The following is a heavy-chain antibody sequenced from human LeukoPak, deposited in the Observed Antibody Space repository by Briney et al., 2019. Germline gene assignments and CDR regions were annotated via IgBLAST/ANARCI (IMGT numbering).Heavy chain of an antibody. CDR1: TDSTNTYY. CDR2: IYHSGST. Sequence: SETLSLTCSVSTDSTNTYYWSWIRQSPGKGLEWIGHIYHSGSTDYNPSFKSRVTISIDMPKKESSLKLTSVTVADTAMYYCVRLRWELLAPYFDPWGQGALVTVSS. CDR3: VRLRWELLAPYFDP. V-gene: IGHV4-59*01. D-gene: IGHD2-15*01. J-gene: IGHJ5*02.